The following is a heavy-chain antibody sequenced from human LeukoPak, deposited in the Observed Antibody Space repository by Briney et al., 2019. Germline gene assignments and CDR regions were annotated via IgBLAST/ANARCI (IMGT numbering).Heavy chain of an antibody. CDR1: GYTFTGYY. CDR2: INPNSGGT. J-gene: IGHJ4*02. V-gene: IGHV1-2*02. Sequence: ASVKVSCKASGYTFTGYYMHWVRQAPGQGLEWMGWINPNSGGTNYAQKFQGRVTMTRDTSISTAYMELSRLRSDDTAVYYCARAGRVRSVVVPAAIYGYWGQGTLVTVSS. CDR3: ARAGRVRSVVVPAAIYGY. D-gene: IGHD2-2*01.